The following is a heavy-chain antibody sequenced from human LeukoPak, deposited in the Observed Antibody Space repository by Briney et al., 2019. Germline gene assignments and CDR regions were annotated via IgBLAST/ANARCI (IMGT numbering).Heavy chain of an antibody. V-gene: IGHV3-23*01. CDR1: GFTFSNYA. Sequence: EGSLRLSCAASGFTFSNYAMNWVRQAPGKGLEWVSSITGSGGSTYYADSVKGRFTISRDGSKNTLHLQMNSLRAEDTAVYYCAKGLLVDPGWGQGTLVTVSS. D-gene: IGHD2-8*01. CDR3: AKGLLVDPG. J-gene: IGHJ4*02. CDR2: ITGSGGST.